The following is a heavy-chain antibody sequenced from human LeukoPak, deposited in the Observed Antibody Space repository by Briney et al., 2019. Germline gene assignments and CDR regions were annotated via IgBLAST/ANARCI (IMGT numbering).Heavy chain of an antibody. CDR3: ARAVIMFGGVIVAYYFDY. D-gene: IGHD3-16*02. Sequence: ASVTVSFKASGYTFTSYDINWGRQATGQGLEWMGWMNPNSGNTAYAQKFQGRGTMTSNTSISTAYMELSSLRSEDTAMYYCARAVIMFGGVIVAYYFDYWGQGTLVTVSS. J-gene: IGHJ4*02. CDR1: GYTFTSYD. V-gene: IGHV1-8*01. CDR2: MNPNSGNT.